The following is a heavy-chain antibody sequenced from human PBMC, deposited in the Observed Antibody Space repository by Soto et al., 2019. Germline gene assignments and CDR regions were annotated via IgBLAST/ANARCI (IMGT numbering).Heavy chain of an antibody. Sequence: QVQLVQSGAEVKKPGSSMKVSCKASGGTFNSYDINWVRQAPGQGLEWMGGIIPIVETPKYAQKFQGRVTITADESTNTVYRELSSLRSEDTAMYYCARLSRPNYYDTSGFFKDNWFDPWGQGTVVTVSS. V-gene: IGHV1-69*01. CDR2: IIPIVETP. D-gene: IGHD3-22*01. J-gene: IGHJ5*02. CDR1: GGTFNSYD. CDR3: ARLSRPNYYDTSGFFKDNWFDP.